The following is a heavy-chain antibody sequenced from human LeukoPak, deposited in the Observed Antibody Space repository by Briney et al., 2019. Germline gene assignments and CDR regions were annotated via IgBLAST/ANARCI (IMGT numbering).Heavy chain of an antibody. J-gene: IGHJ2*01. Sequence: PSETLSLTCTVSGGSISSYYWSWLRQPPGKGLEWIGYIYYSGSTNYNPSLKSRVTISVDTSKNQFSLKLSSVTAADTAVYYCAREGRWLQLGWYFELWGRGPLVTVSS. CDR2: IYYSGST. CDR1: GGSISSYY. V-gene: IGHV4-59*01. CDR3: AREGRWLQLGWYFEL. D-gene: IGHD5-24*01.